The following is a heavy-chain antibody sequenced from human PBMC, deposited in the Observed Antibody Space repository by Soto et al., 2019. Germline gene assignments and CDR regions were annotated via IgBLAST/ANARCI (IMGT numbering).Heavy chain of an antibody. V-gene: IGHV1-3*01. CDR2: INAGNGNT. CDR1: GYTFTSYA. J-gene: IGHJ4*02. Sequence: QVQLVQSGAEVKKPGASVKVSCKASGYTFTSYAVHWVRQAPGQRLEWMGWINAGNGNTKYSQKFQGRVTINRDTAASTAYMELSSVRSEDTAVYYCAGDQYFSGFDYWGQGTLVTVSP. CDR3: AGDQYFSGFDY. D-gene: IGHD6-19*01.